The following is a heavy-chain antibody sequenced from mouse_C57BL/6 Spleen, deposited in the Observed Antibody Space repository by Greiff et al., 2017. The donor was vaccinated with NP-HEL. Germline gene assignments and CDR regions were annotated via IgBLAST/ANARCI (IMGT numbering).Heavy chain of an antibody. CDR1: GYSITSGYY. V-gene: IGHV3-6*01. CDR2: ISYDGSN. J-gene: IGHJ2*01. CDR3: GRDDGVGDY. D-gene: IGHD2-3*01. Sequence: VQLQQSGPGLVKPSQSLSLTCSVTGYSITSGYYWNWIRQFPGNKLEWMGYISYDGSNNYNPSLKNRISITRDTSKNQYFLKLNSGTTEDTATYYCGRDDGVGDYWGQGTTLTVSS.